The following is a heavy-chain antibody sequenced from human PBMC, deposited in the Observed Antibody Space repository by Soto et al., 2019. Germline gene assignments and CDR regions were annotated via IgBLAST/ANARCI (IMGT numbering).Heavy chain of an antibody. CDR1: GGSISSYY. CDR2: IYYSGST. CDR3: ARGAHSINSFDP. Sequence: SSETLSLTCTVSGGSISSYYWSWIRQPPGKGLEGIGYIYYSGSTNYNPSLKSRVTISVDTSKNQFSLKLSSVTAADTAVYYCARGAHSINSFDPWGQGTLVTVS. D-gene: IGHD3-9*01. V-gene: IGHV4-59*01. J-gene: IGHJ5*02.